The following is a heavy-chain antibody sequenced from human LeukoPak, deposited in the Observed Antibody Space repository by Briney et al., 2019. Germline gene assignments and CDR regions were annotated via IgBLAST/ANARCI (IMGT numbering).Heavy chain of an antibody. CDR2: INTDGNTI. D-gene: IGHD2-21*01. J-gene: IGHJ4*02. CDR1: GFTFSSYW. CDR3: ARVRMGYYDF. V-gene: IGHV3-74*03. Sequence: PGRSLRLSCAASGFTFSSYWMHWVRQAPGKGLVWVSRINTDGNTITYADSVKGRFTISRDNAKKTLYLQMNSLRAEDTAVYYCARVRMGYYDFWGLGTLVTVSS.